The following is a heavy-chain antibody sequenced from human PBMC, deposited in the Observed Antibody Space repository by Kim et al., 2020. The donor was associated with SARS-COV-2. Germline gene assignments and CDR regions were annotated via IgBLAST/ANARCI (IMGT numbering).Heavy chain of an antibody. D-gene: IGHD6-13*01. V-gene: IGHV4-59*01. CDR2: IYYSGST. CDR1: GGSISSYY. J-gene: IGHJ4*02. Sequence: SETLSLTCTVSGGSISSYYWSWIRQPPGKGLEWIGYIYYSGSTNYNPSLKSRVTISVDTSKNQFSLKLSTLTAADTAVYYCATSFYSSSWYALPFWGQGTLVTVSS. CDR3: ATSFYSSSWYALPF.